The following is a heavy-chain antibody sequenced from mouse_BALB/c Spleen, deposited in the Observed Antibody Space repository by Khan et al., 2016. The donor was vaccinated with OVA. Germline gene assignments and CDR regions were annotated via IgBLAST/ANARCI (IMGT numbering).Heavy chain of an antibody. CDR3: TRLAYYYDREVFAY. CDR2: VSTGGSYT. J-gene: IGHJ3*01. CDR1: GFTFSTYG. D-gene: IGHD1-1*01. Sequence: DVELVESGGDLVKPGGSLKLSCAVSGFTFSTYGMSWVRQTPDKRQEWVATVSTGGSYTYYAASVKGRFTISRANAKNTLFLQMSGLKSEDTAIFYCTRLAYYYDREVFAYWGQGTLVTVSA. V-gene: IGHV5-6*01.